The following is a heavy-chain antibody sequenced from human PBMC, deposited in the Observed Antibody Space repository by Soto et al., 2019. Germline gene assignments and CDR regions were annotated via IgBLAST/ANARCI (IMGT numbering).Heavy chain of an antibody. V-gene: IGHV4-59*01. CDR1: GGSISSYY. J-gene: IGHJ5*02. CDR3: ARDPCGGDCYSGSANWFDP. CDR2: IYYSGST. D-gene: IGHD2-21*02. Sequence: LSLTCTVSGGSISSYYWSWIRQPPGKGLEWIGYIYYSGSTNYNPSLKSRVTISVDTSKNQFSLKLSSVTAADTAVYYCARDPCGGDCYSGSANWFDPWGQGILVTVSS.